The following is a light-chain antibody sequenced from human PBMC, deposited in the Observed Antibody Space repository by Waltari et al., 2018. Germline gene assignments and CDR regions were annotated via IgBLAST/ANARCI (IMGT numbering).Light chain of an antibody. CDR3: HSRDTTSAGL. CDR2: GQN. J-gene: IGLJ2*01. Sequence: SSELTQDPAVSVALGQKVRITCQGDSLRKFYASWYQQRPGQAPTLVLYGQNNRPSGIQDRVSGTSSGNTASMATARAQAEDEGDECSHSRDTTSAGLVGGGT. V-gene: IGLV3-19*01. CDR1: SLRKFY.